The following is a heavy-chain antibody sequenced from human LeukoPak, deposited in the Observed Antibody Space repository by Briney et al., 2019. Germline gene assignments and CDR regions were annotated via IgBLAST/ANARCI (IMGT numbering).Heavy chain of an antibody. V-gene: IGHV1-2*02. CDR2: INPYSGGT. J-gene: IGHJ4*02. D-gene: IGHD3-3*01. CDR1: GYTFTGYY. Sequence: ASVNVSCKASGYTFTGYYMHWGRHAPRQGLEWMGLINPYSGGTNYEQRFQDRVSMTRDTSISTAYMELSRVTSDDTAVYYCARSGGTSGPELDYWGQGTLVTVSS. CDR3: ARSGGTSGPELDY.